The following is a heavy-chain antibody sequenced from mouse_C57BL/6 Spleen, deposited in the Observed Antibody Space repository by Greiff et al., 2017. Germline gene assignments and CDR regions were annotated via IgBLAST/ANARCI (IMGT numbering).Heavy chain of an antibody. CDR2: IDPANGNT. J-gene: IGHJ1*03. Sequence: EVKLQESVAELVRPGASVKLSCTASGFNIKNTYMHWVKQRPEQGLEWIGRIDPANGNTKYAPKVQGKATITADTSSNTAYLQLSSLTSEDTAIYYCARIPRLRYLRYFDVWGTGTTVTVSS. CDR3: ARIPRLRYLRYFDV. V-gene: IGHV14-3*01. D-gene: IGHD1-1*01. CDR1: GFNIKNTY.